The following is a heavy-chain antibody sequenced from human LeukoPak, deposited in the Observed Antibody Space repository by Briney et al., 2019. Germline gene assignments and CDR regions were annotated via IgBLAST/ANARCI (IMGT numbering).Heavy chain of an antibody. V-gene: IGHV5-51*01. Sequence: GASLQISCKGSGSSFTSYWIGWVRPLPGKGLEWMGIIYPGDSDTRYSPSFQGQVTISADKSISTAYLQWSSLKASDTAMYYCARLGPMVREGWFDPWGQGTLVTVSS. CDR1: GSSFTSYW. CDR3: ARLGPMVREGWFDP. D-gene: IGHD3-10*01. J-gene: IGHJ5*02. CDR2: IYPGDSDT.